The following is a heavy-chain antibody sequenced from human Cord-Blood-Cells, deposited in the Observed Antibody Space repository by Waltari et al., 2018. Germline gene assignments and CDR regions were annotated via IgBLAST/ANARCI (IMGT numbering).Heavy chain of an antibody. CDR2: INHSGST. J-gene: IGHJ2*01. CDR3: AREGSSDL. D-gene: IGHD2-15*01. CDR1: GGSFSGHY. Sequence: QVQLQKWGAGLLKPSETLSLTCAVHGGSFSGHYWSWIRQPPGKGLEWIGEINHSGSTNYNPSLKSRVTISVDTSKNQFSLKLSSVTAADTAVYYCAREGSSDLWGRGTLVTVSS. V-gene: IGHV4-34*01.